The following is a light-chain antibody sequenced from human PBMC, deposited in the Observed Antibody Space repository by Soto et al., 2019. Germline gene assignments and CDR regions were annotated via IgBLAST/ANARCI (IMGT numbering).Light chain of an antibody. V-gene: IGKV3-15*01. CDR2: YAS. CDR3: QQYNNWALT. Sequence: EIVMTQSPATLSVSPGERATLSCRASQSVNTNLAWYQQKPGQAPRLLIYYASSRATGIPARFSGSGSGTEFTLTISSLQSEDFAVYYCQQYNNWALTFGGGTKVEIK. J-gene: IGKJ4*01. CDR1: QSVNTN.